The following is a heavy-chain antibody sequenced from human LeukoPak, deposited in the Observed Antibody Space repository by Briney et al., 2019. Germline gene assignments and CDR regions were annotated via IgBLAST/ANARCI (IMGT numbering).Heavy chain of an antibody. CDR3: TKTAPAAIYWFDP. D-gene: IGHD2-2*02. CDR1: GFTFSSYA. CDR2: ISGSGGST. J-gene: IGHJ5*02. V-gene: IGHV3-23*01. Sequence: GGSLRLSCAASGFTFSSYAMTWIRQAPEKGLEWVSAISGSGGSTYYADSVKGRFTISRDNSKNTLYLQMNSLRAEDTAVYYCTKTAPAAIYWFDPWGQGTLVTVSS.